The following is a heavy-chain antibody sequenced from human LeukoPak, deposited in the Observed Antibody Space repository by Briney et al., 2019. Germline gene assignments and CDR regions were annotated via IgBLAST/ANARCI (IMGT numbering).Heavy chain of an antibody. Sequence: PSETLSLTCAVYGGSFSGYYWSWIRQPPGKGLEWIGYIYYSGSTNYNPSLKSRVTISVDTSKNQFSLKLSSVTAADTAVYYCARKKRTYYDFWSGSSSLYYYYMDVWGKGTTVTVSS. CDR3: ARKKRTYYDFWSGSSSLYYYYMDV. D-gene: IGHD3-3*01. J-gene: IGHJ6*03. V-gene: IGHV4-59*01. CDR1: GGSFSGYY. CDR2: IYYSGST.